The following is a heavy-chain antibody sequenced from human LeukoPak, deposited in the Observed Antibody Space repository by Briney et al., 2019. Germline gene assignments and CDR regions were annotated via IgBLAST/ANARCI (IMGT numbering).Heavy chain of an antibody. J-gene: IGHJ6*02. Sequence: SQTLSLTCTVSGGSISSGSYYWSWIRQPPGKGLEWIGEINHSGSTNYNPSLKSRVTISVDTSKNQFSLKLSSVTAADTAVYYCARSGYGIWSYYYYGMDVWGQGTTVTVSS. CDR2: INHSGST. CDR3: ARSGYGIWSYYYYGMDV. CDR1: GGSISSGSYY. D-gene: IGHD5-12*01. V-gene: IGHV4-39*07.